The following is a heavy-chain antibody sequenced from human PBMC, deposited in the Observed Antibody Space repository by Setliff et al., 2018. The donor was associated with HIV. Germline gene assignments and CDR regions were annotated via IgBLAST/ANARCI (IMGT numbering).Heavy chain of an antibody. V-gene: IGHV4-4*07. CDR2: VSSRGDT. Sequence: KPSETLSLTCTVSDSGTYYWSWIRQPAGKGLEWIGRVSSRGDTNYNPSLKSRVTISVDTSKNQFSLKLTSMTAADTAVYYCALRRYSSWARFDSWGQGTLVTVSS. CDR1: DSGTYY. D-gene: IGHD2-21*01. CDR3: ALRRYSSWARFDS. J-gene: IGHJ4*02.